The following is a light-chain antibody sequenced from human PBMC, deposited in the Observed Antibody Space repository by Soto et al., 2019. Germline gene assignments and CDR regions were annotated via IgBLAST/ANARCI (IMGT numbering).Light chain of an antibody. J-gene: IGKJ3*01. CDR1: QSVSSS. CDR2: DAS. V-gene: IGKV3-11*01. CDR3: QQRSNWPPEVT. Sequence: EIVLTQSPDTLSLSPGERATLSCRASQSVSSSLAWYQQKPGQAPRLLIYDASNRATGIPARFSGSGSGTDFTLTLSSLEPEAFAVYYCQQRSNWPPEVTFGPGTKVDIK.